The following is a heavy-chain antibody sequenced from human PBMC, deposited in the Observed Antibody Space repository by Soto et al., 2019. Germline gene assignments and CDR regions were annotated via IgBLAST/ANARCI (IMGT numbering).Heavy chain of an antibody. D-gene: IGHD3-22*01. CDR3: ARQYYYDSRRFDP. V-gene: IGHV4-39*01. CDR2: IYYSGST. CDR1: GGSISSSSYY. J-gene: IGHJ5*02. Sequence: ASETLSLTGTVSGGSISSSSYYWGWIRQPPGKGLEWIGSIYYSGSTYYNPSLKSRVTISVDTSKNQFSLKLSSVTAADTAVYYRARQYYYDSRRFDPWGQGTLVTVSS.